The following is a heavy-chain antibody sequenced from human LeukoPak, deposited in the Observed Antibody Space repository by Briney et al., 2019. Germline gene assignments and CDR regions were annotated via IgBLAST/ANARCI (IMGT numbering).Heavy chain of an antibody. V-gene: IGHV3-23*01. CDR2: ISGSGGST. Sequence: PGGSLRLSCAASGFTFSSYAMSWVRQAPGKGLEWVSAISGSGGSTYYADSVKGRFTISRDNSKNTLYLQMNSLRAEDTAVYYCARGYSGSYWDSYYYYMDVWGKGTTVTISS. CDR1: GFTFSSYA. CDR3: ARGYSGSYWDSYYYYMDV. J-gene: IGHJ6*03. D-gene: IGHD1-26*01.